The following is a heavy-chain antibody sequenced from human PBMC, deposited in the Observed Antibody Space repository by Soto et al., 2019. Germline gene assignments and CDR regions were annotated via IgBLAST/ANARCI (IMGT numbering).Heavy chain of an antibody. V-gene: IGHV1-69*13. Sequence: ASVKVSCKASGGTFSSYAISWVRQAPGQGLEWMGGIIPIFGTANYAQKFQGRVTITADESTSTAYMELSSLRSEDTAVYYCARVLIITMDSGSYFDYWGQGTLVTVSS. CDR1: GGTFSSYA. J-gene: IGHJ4*02. D-gene: IGHD3-10*01. CDR3: ARVLIITMDSGSYFDY. CDR2: IIPIFGTA.